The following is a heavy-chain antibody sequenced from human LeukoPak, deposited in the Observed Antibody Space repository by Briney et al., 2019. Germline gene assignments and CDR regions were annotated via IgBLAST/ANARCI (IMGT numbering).Heavy chain of an antibody. CDR3: TRDGDYYDTSGPDV. Sequence: GGSLRLSCAASGFTVSGNYMSWVRQAPGKRLEWGSVIYSDDRTYYADSVKCRFTISRDNSKKTLYLQMNTLRAEDTAVYYCTRDGDYYDTSGPDVWGKGTKVTVSS. D-gene: IGHD3-22*01. V-gene: IGHV3-53*01. J-gene: IGHJ6*04. CDR1: GFTVSGNY. CDR2: IYSDDRT.